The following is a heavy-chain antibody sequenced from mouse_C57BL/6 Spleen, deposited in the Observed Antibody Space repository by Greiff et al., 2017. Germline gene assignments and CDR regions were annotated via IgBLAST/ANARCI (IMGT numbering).Heavy chain of an antibody. CDR3: ARIYDGYYGGCAY. CDR1: GYTFTSYW. CDR2: INPSNGGT. Sequence: VQLQQSGTELVKPGASVKLSCKASGYTFTSYWMHWVQQRPGQGLEWIGNINPSNGGTNYNEKVKSKATLTVDKSSSTAYMQLSSLTSEDSAVYYCARIYDGYYGGCAYWGQGTLVTVSA. J-gene: IGHJ3*01. V-gene: IGHV1-53*01. D-gene: IGHD2-3*01.